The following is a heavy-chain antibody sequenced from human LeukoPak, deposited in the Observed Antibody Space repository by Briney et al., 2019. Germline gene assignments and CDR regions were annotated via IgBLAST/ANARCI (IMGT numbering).Heavy chain of an antibody. J-gene: IGHJ4*02. Sequence: ASVKVSCKASGYIFTSYYIHWVRQAPGQGLEWMGWINPNSGVTNYAQKFRGRVTMAGDTSISTAYMDLKRLRSDDTAMYYCARDPGANYFDYWGQGTLVTVSS. D-gene: IGHD7-27*01. CDR1: GYIFTSYY. CDR2: INPNSGVT. CDR3: ARDPGANYFDY. V-gene: IGHV1-2*02.